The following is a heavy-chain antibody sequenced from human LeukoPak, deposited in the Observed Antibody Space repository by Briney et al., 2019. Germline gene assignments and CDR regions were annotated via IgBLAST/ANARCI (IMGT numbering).Heavy chain of an antibody. CDR1: GGSISSGGYY. D-gene: IGHD2-15*01. J-gene: IGHJ5*02. V-gene: IGHV4-30-2*01. Sequence: SQTLSLTCTVSGGSISSGGYYWSWIRQPPGKGLEWTGYIYHSGSTYYNPSLKSRVTMSVDTSKNQFSLKLSSVTAADTAMYYCARVGDGYCSGGSCYPEYNWFDPWGQGTLVTVSS. CDR3: ARVGDGYCSGGSCYPEYNWFDP. CDR2: IYHSGST.